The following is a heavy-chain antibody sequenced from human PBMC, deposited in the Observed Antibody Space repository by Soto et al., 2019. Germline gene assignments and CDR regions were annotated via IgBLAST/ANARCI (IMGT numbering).Heavy chain of an antibody. CDR1: GGSISSSKW. Sequence: TSETLSLTCAVSGGSISSSKWWTWVRQVPGKGLEWIGKIDENGITNYNPSLESRVTISKDESRNKLSLKLTSVTAADTAVYYCARLDRDYFYHGMDVWGQGTTVTVSS. CDR2: IDENGIT. V-gene: IGHV4-4*02. J-gene: IGHJ6*02. D-gene: IGHD1-1*01. CDR3: ARLDRDYFYHGMDV.